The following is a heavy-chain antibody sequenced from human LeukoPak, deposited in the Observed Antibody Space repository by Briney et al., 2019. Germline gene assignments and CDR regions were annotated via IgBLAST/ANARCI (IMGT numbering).Heavy chain of an antibody. Sequence: GGSLRLSCAGSGFTFSSYWMNWVRQAPGKGLEWVANINRDGGETYCVDSVEGRLIISGDNAKNALTLQRNSLRAEDTAVYYCARGSSNGFDVWGQGTMVTVSA. V-gene: IGHV3-7*05. D-gene: IGHD3-10*01. J-gene: IGHJ3*01. CDR1: GFTFSSYW. CDR3: ARGSSNGFDV. CDR2: INRDGGET.